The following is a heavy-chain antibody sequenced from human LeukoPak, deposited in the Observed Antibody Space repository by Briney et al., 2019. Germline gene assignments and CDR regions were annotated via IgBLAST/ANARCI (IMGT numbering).Heavy chain of an antibody. CDR2: INSDGSST. Sequence: GGSLRLSCAASGFTFSGYWTHWVRQAPGKGLVWVSRINSDGSSTSYADSVKGRFTISRDNAKNTLYLQMNSLRAEDTAVYYCARPSGSYYYDAFDIWGQGKMVTVSS. V-gene: IGHV3-74*01. J-gene: IGHJ3*02. D-gene: IGHD1-26*01. CDR1: GFTFSGYW. CDR3: ARPSGSYYYDAFDI.